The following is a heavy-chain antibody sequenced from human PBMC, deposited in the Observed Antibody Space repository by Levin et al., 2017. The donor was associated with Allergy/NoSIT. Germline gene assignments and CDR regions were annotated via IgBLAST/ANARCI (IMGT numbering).Heavy chain of an antibody. CDR2: IGSSGSTI. V-gene: IGHV3-11*01. Sequence: GESLKISCAASGFNISDYYMSWIRQAPGMGLEWISYIGSSGSTIYYADSVKGRFTISRDNAKNSLYLQMNSLRVEDTAVYFCARDRYSYYYYYGMDVWGPGTTVTVSS. CDR1: GFNISDYY. CDR3: ARDRYSYYYYYGMDV. J-gene: IGHJ6*02. D-gene: IGHD3-16*02.